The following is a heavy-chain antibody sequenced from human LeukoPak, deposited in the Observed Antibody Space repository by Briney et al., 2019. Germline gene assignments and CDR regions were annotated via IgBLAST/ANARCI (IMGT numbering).Heavy chain of an antibody. CDR1: GYTFTSYA. CDR2: INAGNGNT. Sequence: GASVKVSCKASGYTFTSYAMHWVRQAPGQRLEWMGWINAGNGNTKYSQKFQGRVTITRDTYASTAYMELSSLRSEDTAVYYCARSGRAAAGGFDYWGQGTLVTVSS. CDR3: ARSGRAAAGGFDY. D-gene: IGHD6-13*01. J-gene: IGHJ4*02. V-gene: IGHV1-3*01.